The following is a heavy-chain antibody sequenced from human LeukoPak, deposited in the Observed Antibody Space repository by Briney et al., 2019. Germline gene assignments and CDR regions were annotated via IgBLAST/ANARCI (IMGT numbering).Heavy chain of an antibody. D-gene: IGHD5-12*01. Sequence: GGSLRLSCAASGFTFSRFWMSWVRQAPGKGLEWVANIKQDGSEKYYVDSVKGRFTISRDNAKNSLYLQMNSLRAEDRAVFYCARDGTYTDYDPDFDIWGQGTLVTVSS. CDR1: GFTFSRFW. J-gene: IGHJ4*02. V-gene: IGHV3-7*04. CDR3: ARDGTYTDYDPDFDI. CDR2: IKQDGSEK.